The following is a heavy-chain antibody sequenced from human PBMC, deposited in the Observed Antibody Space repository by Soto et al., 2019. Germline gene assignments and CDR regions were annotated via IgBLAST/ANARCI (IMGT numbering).Heavy chain of an antibody. D-gene: IGHD1-26*01. V-gene: IGHV3-33*01. Sequence: GGSLRLSCAASGFTFSSYGMHWVRQAPGKGLEWVAVIWYDGSNKYYADYVKGRFTISRDNSKNTLYLQMNSLRAEDTAVYYCARAHQGARKYPIDYWGQGTLVTVSS. CDR3: ARAHQGARKYPIDY. CDR1: GFTFSSYG. J-gene: IGHJ4*02. CDR2: IWYDGSNK.